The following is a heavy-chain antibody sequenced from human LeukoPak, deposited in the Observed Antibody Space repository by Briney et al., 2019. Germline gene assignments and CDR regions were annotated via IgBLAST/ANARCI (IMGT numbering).Heavy chain of an antibody. D-gene: IGHD3-10*01. CDR3: ARRKITMVRYNWFDP. Sequence: SETLSLTCNVSGYSISSGYYWGWIRQPPGKGLEWIGNIFHSGSTHYNPSLKSRVTISVDTSKNQFSLKLSSVTAADTAVYYCARRKITMVRYNWFDPWGQGTLVTVSS. CDR2: IFHSGST. CDR1: GYSISSGYY. V-gene: IGHV4-38-2*02. J-gene: IGHJ5*02.